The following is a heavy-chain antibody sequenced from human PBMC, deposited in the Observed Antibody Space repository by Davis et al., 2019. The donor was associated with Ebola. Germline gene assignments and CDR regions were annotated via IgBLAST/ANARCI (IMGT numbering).Heavy chain of an antibody. CDR3: AREISGLGSSWHYDY. D-gene: IGHD6-13*01. CDR1: GFTFSSYA. CDR2: ISGSGGST. J-gene: IGHJ4*02. Sequence: GESLKISCAASGFTFSSYAMTRVRQAPGKGLEWVSAISGSGGSTYYADSVKGRFTISRDNSKKTLYLQMNSLRAEDTAVYYCAREISGLGSSWHYDYWGQGTLVTVSS. V-gene: IGHV3-23*01.